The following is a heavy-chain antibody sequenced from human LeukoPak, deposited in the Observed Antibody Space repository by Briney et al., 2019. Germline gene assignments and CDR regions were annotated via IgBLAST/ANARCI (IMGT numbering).Heavy chain of an antibody. CDR2: IYSGGST. J-gene: IGHJ4*02. CDR1: GFTVSSNY. CDR3: AGGDRMVRGILDY. D-gene: IGHD3-10*01. Sequence: PGGSLRLSCAASGFTVSSNYMSWVRQAPGKGLEWVSVIYSGGSTYYADSVKGRFTISRDNSKNTLYLQMNSLRAEDTAVYYCAGGDRMVRGILDYWGQGTLVTVSS. V-gene: IGHV3-53*01.